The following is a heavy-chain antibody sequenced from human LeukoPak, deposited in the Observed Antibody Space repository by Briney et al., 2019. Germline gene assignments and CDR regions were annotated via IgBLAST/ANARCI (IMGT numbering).Heavy chain of an antibody. CDR1: GYTVTSYG. V-gene: IGHV1-18*01. D-gene: IGHD4-23*01. CDR2: ISAYNGNT. J-gene: IGHJ4*02. Sequence: ASVKVSCKASGYTVTSYGISWERQAPGQGLEWMGWISAYNGNTNYAQKLQGRVTMTTDTSTSTAYMELRSLRSDDTAVYYCARGFYGGSDYYFDYWGQGTLVTVSS. CDR3: ARGFYGGSDYYFDY.